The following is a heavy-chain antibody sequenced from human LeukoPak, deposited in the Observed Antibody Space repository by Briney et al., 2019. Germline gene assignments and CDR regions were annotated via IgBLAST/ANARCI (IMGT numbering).Heavy chain of an antibody. J-gene: IGHJ4*02. V-gene: IGHV1-2*02. D-gene: IGHD3-10*01. CDR1: GYTFTGYY. Sequence: GASVKVSCKASGYTFTGYYMHWVRQAPGQGLEWMGWINPNSGGTNYAQKFQGRVTMTRDTSISTAYMELSRLRSDDTAVYYCAREDYGSGSYYPDYWGQGTLVTVSS. CDR3: AREDYGSGSYYPDY. CDR2: INPNSGGT.